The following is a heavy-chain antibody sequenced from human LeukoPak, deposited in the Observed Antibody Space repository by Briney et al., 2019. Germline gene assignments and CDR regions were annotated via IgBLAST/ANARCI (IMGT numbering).Heavy chain of an antibody. CDR1: GFTFSNYA. D-gene: IGHD4-17*01. J-gene: IGHJ2*01. Sequence: GGSLRLSCTTSGFTFSNYATTWVRQAPGKGLEWVSIISGSGTTIDYADSVKGRFTISRDNSKNTLYLQMNSLRAEDTAVYYCAKEIYGDYWYFDLWGRGTLVTVSS. CDR2: ISGSGTTI. V-gene: IGHV3-23*01. CDR3: AKEIYGDYWYFDL.